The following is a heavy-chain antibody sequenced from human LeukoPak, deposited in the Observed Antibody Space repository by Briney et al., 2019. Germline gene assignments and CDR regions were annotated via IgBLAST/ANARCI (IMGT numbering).Heavy chain of an antibody. CDR2: IYYSGST. Sequence: SETLSLTCTVSGGSISTYYWGWVRQPPGKALEWIGTIYYSGSTYYNPSLKSRVTISVDTSKNQFSLNLSSVTAADTAVYYCARARGYSYGYPDYWGQGTLVTVSS. V-gene: IGHV4-39*07. J-gene: IGHJ4*02. D-gene: IGHD5-18*01. CDR1: GGSISTYY. CDR3: ARARGYSYGYPDY.